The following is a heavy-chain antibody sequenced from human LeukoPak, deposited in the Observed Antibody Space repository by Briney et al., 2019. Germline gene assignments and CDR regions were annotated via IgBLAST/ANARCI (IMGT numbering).Heavy chain of an antibody. J-gene: IGHJ4*02. CDR1: GGSFSGYY. V-gene: IGHV4-34*01. D-gene: IGHD2-2*01. Sequence: SETLSLTCAVYGGSFSGYYWSWIRQPPGKGLEWIGEINHSGSTNYNPSLKSRVTISVDTSKNQFSLKLSSVTAADTAVYYCAKVGEYCSSTSRYYISDYWGQGTLVTVSS. CDR2: INHSGST. CDR3: AKVGEYCSSTSRYYISDY.